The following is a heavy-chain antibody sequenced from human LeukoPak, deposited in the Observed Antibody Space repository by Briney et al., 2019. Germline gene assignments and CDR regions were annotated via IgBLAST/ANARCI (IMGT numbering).Heavy chain of an antibody. CDR2: IYPGDSDT. D-gene: IGHD3-22*01. CDR3: ARHHLGYYYDSSGYPYGMDV. V-gene: IGHV5-51*01. CDR1: GYSFTSYW. J-gene: IGHJ6*02. Sequence: GESLKISCKGSGYSFTSYWIGWVRQMPGKGLEWMGIIYPGDSDTRYSPSFQGQVTISADKSISTAYLQWSSLKAPDTAMYYCARHHLGYYYDSSGYPYGMDVWGQGTTVTVSS.